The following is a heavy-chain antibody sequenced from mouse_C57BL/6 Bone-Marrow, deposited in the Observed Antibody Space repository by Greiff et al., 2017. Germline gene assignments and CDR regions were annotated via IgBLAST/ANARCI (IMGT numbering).Heavy chain of an antibody. J-gene: IGHJ4*01. V-gene: IGHV5S21*01. Sequence: EVQLQESGEGLVKPGGSLKLSCAASGFTFSSYAMSWVRQTPEKRLEWVAYISSGGDYIYYADTVKGRFTISRDNARNTLYLQMSSLKSEDTAMYYCTRRWLLGLDYAMDYWGQGTSVTVSS. CDR2: ISSGGDYI. CDR3: TRRWLLGLDYAMDY. CDR1: GFTFSSYA. D-gene: IGHD2-3*01.